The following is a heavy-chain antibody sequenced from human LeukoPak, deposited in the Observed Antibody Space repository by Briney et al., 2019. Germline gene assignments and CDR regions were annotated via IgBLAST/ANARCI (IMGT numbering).Heavy chain of an antibody. J-gene: IGHJ4*02. Sequence: ASVKVSCKASGYTFTGYFLHWVRRAPGQGFEWMGWIDPNSGGTYYTQRFQGRVTMARDTSISTAYMELSSLRSDDTAVYYCARAQSLTAPAGTFANSWGQGTLVTVSS. V-gene: IGHV1-2*02. CDR2: IDPNSGGT. D-gene: IGHD6-13*01. CDR1: GYTFTGYF. CDR3: ARAQSLTAPAGTFANS.